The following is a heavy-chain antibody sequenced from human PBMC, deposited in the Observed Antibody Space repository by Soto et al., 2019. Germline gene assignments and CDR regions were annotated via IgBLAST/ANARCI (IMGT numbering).Heavy chain of an antibody. Sequence: QVQLLQSGGEVKKPGSSVKVSCKASGGTFSTDTVSWVRQAPGQGFEWMGRIIPILDVANYAQNFQGRLTITANKSTPTANMELSSLRSEDTARYYCARGSYTGVNYEACFDPWGQGTLVTVPS. D-gene: IGHD3-22*01. CDR3: ARGSYTGVNYEACFDP. J-gene: IGHJ5*02. CDR1: GGTFSTDT. CDR2: IIPILDVA. V-gene: IGHV1-69*02.